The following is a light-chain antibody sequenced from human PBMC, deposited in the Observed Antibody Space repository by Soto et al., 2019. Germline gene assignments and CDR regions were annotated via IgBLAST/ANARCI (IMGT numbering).Light chain of an antibody. CDR2: EIT. CDR1: SSDVGNYKF. V-gene: IGLV2-23*02. CDR3: CSYAGRSTWV. Sequence: ALTQPASVSGSPGQSITISCTGTSSDVGNYKFVSWYQQYPGKAPKIMIYEITERPSGVSNRFSGSKSGNTASLTISGLQAEDEADYYCCSYAGRSTWVFGGGTQLTVL. J-gene: IGLJ3*02.